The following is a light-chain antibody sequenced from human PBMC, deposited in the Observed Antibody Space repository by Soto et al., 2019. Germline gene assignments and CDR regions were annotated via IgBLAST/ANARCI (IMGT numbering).Light chain of an antibody. V-gene: IGKV1-27*01. CDR2: AAS. Sequence: DIQMTQSPSSLSASVGDRVTITCRASQAISNYLAWYQQKPGKVPTLLISAASTLQSGVLSRFSGRGSATDFTLTIISLQPEDVATYYCQKFNAVPTFGGGTKVEI. CDR1: QAISNY. CDR3: QKFNAVPT. J-gene: IGKJ4*01.